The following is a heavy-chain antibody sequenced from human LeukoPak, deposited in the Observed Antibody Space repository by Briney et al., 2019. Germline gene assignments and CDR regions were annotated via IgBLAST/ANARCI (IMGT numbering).Heavy chain of an antibody. CDR2: IIPIFGTA. V-gene: IGHV1-69*06. D-gene: IGHD3-9*01. J-gene: IGHJ6*04. CDR3: AGSDWLSSRAPKGYYYYGMDV. CDR1: GGTFSSYA. Sequence: SVKVSCKASGGTFSSYAISWVRQAPGQGGEWMGGIIPIFGTANYAQKFQGRVTITADKSTSTAYMELSSLRSEDTAVYYCAGSDWLSSRAPKGYYYYGMDVWGKGTTVTVSS.